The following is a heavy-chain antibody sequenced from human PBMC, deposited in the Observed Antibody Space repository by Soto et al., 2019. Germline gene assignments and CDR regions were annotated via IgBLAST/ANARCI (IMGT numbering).Heavy chain of an antibody. CDR2: MNPNRGNT. Sequence: QVQLVQSGAEVKKPGASVKVSCKASGYTFTSYDINWVRQATGQGLEWMGWMNPNRGNTGYAQKFQGRVTMTRNTSIITDYMELSSLRSEDTAVYYCARPRSGSYYYGMDVWGQGTAVTVSS. J-gene: IGHJ6*02. D-gene: IGHD3-3*01. CDR3: ARPRSGSYYYGMDV. V-gene: IGHV1-8*01. CDR1: GYTFTSYD.